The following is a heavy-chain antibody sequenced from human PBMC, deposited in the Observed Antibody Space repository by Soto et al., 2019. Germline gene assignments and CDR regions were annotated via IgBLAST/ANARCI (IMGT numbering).Heavy chain of an antibody. Sequence: ASVKVSCKASGVTFSSYAISWVRQAPGQGLEWMGGIIPIFGTANYAQKFQGRVTITADKSTSTAYMELSSLRSEDTAVYYCARDLSSGRDLYGMDVWGQGTTVTVSS. CDR2: IIPIFGTA. J-gene: IGHJ6*02. CDR3: ARDLSSGRDLYGMDV. D-gene: IGHD3-10*01. V-gene: IGHV1-69*06. CDR1: GVTFSSYA.